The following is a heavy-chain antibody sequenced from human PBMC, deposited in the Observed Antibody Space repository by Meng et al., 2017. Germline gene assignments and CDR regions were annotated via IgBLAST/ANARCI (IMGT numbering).Heavy chain of an antibody. J-gene: IGHJ4*02. Sequence: SETLSLTCAVYGGSFSGYYWSWIRQPPGKGLEWIGEINHSGSTNYNPSLKSRVTISVDTSKNQFSLKLSSVTAADTAVYYCARGAMSSMTTVTTGSYYFDYWGQGTLVTVS. V-gene: IGHV4-34*01. CDR3: ARGAMSSMTTVTTGSYYFDY. CDR1: GGSFSGYY. CDR2: INHSGST. D-gene: IGHD4-17*01.